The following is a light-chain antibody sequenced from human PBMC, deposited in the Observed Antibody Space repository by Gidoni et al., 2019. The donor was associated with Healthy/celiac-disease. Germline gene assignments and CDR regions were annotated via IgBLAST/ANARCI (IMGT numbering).Light chain of an antibody. Sequence: EIVLTQSPATLSLSPGERATLSCRASQRVSGYLAWYPQKPGQAPRLLIYDAANRATGIPARFSGSVSGTDFTLTISSLEPEDFAVYYCQQRSNWLSITFGQGTRLEIK. V-gene: IGKV3-11*01. CDR3: QQRSNWLSIT. CDR1: QRVSGY. J-gene: IGKJ5*01. CDR2: DAA.